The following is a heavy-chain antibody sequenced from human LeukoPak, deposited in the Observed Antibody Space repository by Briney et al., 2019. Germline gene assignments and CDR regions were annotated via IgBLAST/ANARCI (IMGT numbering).Heavy chain of an antibody. J-gene: IGHJ4*02. CDR3: AKLTRAAAGGVTSVDY. V-gene: IGHV3-21*04. CDR2: ISSSSSYI. CDR1: GFTFSSYS. Sequence: GGSLRLSCAASGFTFSSYSMNWVRQAPGKGLEWVSSISSSSSYIYYADSVKGRFTISRDNSKNTLYLQMNSLRAEDTAVYYCAKLTRAAAGGVTSVDYWGQGTLVTVSS. D-gene: IGHD6-13*01.